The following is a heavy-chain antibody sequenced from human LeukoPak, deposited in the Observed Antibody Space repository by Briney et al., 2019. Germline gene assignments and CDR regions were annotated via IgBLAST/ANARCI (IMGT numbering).Heavy chain of an antibody. D-gene: IGHD2-21*01. J-gene: IGHJ4*02. CDR2: INPDTGGT. CDR1: GYTFTGYY. CDR3: ARDGGELLSKAYDF. V-gene: IGHV1-2*02. Sequence: GASVKVSCKASGYTFTGYYLHWVRQAPGQGLEWMGWINPDTGGTSYAQKFLGRVTMTRDTSISAVFMEVRRLRSDDTAVYYCARDGGELLSKAYDFWGQGTLVTVSS.